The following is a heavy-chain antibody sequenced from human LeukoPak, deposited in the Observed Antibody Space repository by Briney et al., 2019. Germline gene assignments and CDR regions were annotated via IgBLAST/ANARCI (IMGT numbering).Heavy chain of an antibody. CDR3: ARDNWNYGSSMDV. Sequence: SETLSLTCTVSGGSIRSGDYSWSWIRQPPGKGLEWIGYFYYSGSTNYNPSLKSRVTISVDTSKNQFSLKLSSVTAADTAVYHCARDNWNYGSSMDVWGQGTTVTVSS. CDR1: GGSIRSGDYS. V-gene: IGHV4-61*08. J-gene: IGHJ6*02. D-gene: IGHD1-7*01. CDR2: FYYSGST.